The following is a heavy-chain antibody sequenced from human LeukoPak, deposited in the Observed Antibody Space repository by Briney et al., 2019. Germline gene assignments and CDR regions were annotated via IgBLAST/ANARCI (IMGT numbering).Heavy chain of an antibody. CDR2: ISGSGGST. CDR1: GFTFSSYS. V-gene: IGHV3-23*01. D-gene: IGHD2-2*01. CDR3: ARGYCSGSSCYQRNWFDP. J-gene: IGHJ5*02. Sequence: GGSLRLSCAASGFTFSSYSMNWVRQAPGKGLEWVSAISGSGGSTYYADSVKGRFTISRDNSKNTLYLQMNSLRAEDTAVYYCARGYCSGSSCYQRNWFDPWGQGSLVTVSS.